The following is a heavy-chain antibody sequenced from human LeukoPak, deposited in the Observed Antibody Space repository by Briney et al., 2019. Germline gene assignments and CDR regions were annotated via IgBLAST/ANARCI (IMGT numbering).Heavy chain of an antibody. Sequence: GGSLRLSCAASGFTFDDYAMHWVRQAPERGLEWVSLISRDSGYTYYAASVKGRFTISRDNSKNSLYLQMNSLRTEDTALYYCAKVAYSTSADYWGQGTLVTVS. D-gene: IGHD6-6*01. CDR2: ISRDSGYT. CDR1: GFTFDDYA. V-gene: IGHV3-43*02. CDR3: AKVAYSTSADY. J-gene: IGHJ4*02.